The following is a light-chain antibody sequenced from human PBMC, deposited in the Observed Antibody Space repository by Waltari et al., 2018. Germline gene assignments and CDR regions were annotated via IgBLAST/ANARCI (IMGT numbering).Light chain of an antibody. CDR2: LGS. V-gene: IGKV2-28*01. CDR3: MQALQTPFT. Sequence: DIVMTQSPLSLPVTPGEPASISCRSSQSLLHSNGYNYFVWDLQKPGQSPQLLISLGSNRASGVPDRFSGSGSGPDFTLKISRVEAEDVGVYYCMQALQTPFTFGPGTKVDIK. J-gene: IGKJ3*01. CDR1: QSLLHSNGYNY.